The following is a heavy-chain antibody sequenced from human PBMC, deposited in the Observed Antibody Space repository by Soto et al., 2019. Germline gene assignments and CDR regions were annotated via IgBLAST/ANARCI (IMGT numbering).Heavy chain of an antibody. J-gene: IGHJ3*02. CDR1: GFTFSSYS. D-gene: IGHD4-17*01. Sequence: GGSLRLSCAASGFTFSSYSMNWVRQAPGKGLEWVSYISSSSSTIYYADSVKGRFTISRDNAKNSLYLQMNSLRAEDTAVYYCARDRRDRLLNAFDIWGQGTMVTVSS. CDR3: ARDRRDRLLNAFDI. CDR2: ISSSSSTI. V-gene: IGHV3-48*01.